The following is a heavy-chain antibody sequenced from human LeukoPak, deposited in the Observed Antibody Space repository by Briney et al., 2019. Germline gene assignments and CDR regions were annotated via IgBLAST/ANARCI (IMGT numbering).Heavy chain of an antibody. V-gene: IGHV3-49*04. CDR2: IRSKAYGGTT. CDR1: GFTFRRYG. D-gene: IGHD3-16*01. Sequence: PGGSLRLSCAASGFTFRRYGMNWVRQAPGKGLEWVSFIRSKAYGGTTEYAASVKGRFTISRDDSKSIAYLQMNSLKTEDAAVYYCTRAVEGAFDYWGQGTLVTVSS. CDR3: TRAVEGAFDY. J-gene: IGHJ4*02.